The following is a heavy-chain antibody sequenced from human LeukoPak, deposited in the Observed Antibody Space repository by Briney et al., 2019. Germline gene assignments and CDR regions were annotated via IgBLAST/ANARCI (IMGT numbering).Heavy chain of an antibody. Sequence: GGSLRLSCAASGFTFSGSAMHWVRQASGKGLEWVGRIRSKANSYATAYAASVKGRFTISRDDSKNTAYLQMNSLKTGDPAVYYCTSPHGGGDYWGQGTLVTVSS. CDR2: IRSKANSYAT. V-gene: IGHV3-73*01. CDR1: GFTFSGSA. J-gene: IGHJ4*02. D-gene: IGHD3-10*01. CDR3: TSPHGGGDY.